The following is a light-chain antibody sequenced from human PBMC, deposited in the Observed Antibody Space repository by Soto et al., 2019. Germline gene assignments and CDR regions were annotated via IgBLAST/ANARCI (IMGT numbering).Light chain of an antibody. V-gene: IGKV3-11*01. CDR2: DAF. CDR1: QFIPIH. J-gene: IGKJ5*01. Sequence: EIVLTQSPPILSLSPGERATLSCRASQFIPIHLAWYQQKPGQPPRLLIYDAFNRAAGIPARFSGSGSGTDFTLTISSLLPEDFATYYCQQGYSTPVTFGQGTDWRL. CDR3: QQGYSTPVT.